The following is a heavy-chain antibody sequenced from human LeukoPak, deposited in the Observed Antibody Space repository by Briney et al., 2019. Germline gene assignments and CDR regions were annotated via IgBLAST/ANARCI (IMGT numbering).Heavy chain of an antibody. Sequence: SVKVSCKASGGTFSSYAISWVRQAPGQGLEWMGRIIPILGIANYAQKFQGRVTITADKSTSTAYMELSSLRSQDTAVYYCARGFSDDTMVGDYWGQGTLVTVSS. CDR2: IIPILGIA. V-gene: IGHV1-69*04. J-gene: IGHJ4*02. D-gene: IGHD3-3*01. CDR1: GGTFSSYA. CDR3: ARGFSDDTMVGDY.